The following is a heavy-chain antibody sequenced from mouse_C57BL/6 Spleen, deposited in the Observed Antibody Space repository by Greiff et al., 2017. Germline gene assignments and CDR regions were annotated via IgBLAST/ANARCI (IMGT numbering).Heavy chain of an antibody. D-gene: IGHD1-1*01. Sequence: DVKLVESGGDLVKPGGSLRLSCAAPGFTFSSYGMSWVRQTPDKRLEWIATISSGGSYTYYPDSVKGRFTISGDNAKNTLYLQMSSLKSEDTAMYYCARQRGYYGSSYEAMDYWGQGTSVTVSS. V-gene: IGHV5-6*02. CDR2: ISSGGSYT. J-gene: IGHJ4*01. CDR3: ARQRGYYGSSYEAMDY. CDR1: GFTFSSYG.